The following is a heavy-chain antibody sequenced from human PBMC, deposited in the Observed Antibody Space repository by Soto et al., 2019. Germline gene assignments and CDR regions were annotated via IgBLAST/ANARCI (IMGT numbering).Heavy chain of an antibody. Sequence: QITLNESGPTVVSPTETLTLTCRFSGFSLTTSGVGVGWIRQSPGKAPEWLALLYWDDDKRYSASLKSRLTITKDTSKHQVVLTVSDLDPTDTATYYCAHRVLRTVFGLVTATAIYFDFWGQGTPVAVSS. J-gene: IGHJ4*02. CDR1: GFSLTTSGVG. V-gene: IGHV2-5*02. CDR3: AHRVLRTVFGLVTATAIYFDF. CDR2: LYWDDDK. D-gene: IGHD3-3*01.